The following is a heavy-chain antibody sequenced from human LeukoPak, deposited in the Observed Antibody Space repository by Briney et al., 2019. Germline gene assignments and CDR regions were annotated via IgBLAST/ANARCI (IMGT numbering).Heavy chain of an antibody. CDR3: ASGGSNAYYLDY. Sequence: SSETLSLTCTVSGGSISSSSYYWGWIRQPPGKGLEWIGSIYYSGNTYYNPSLESRVTISVDTSKNQFSLKLSSVTAADTAVYYCASGGSNAYYLDYWGQGTLVTVSS. V-gene: IGHV4-39*01. J-gene: IGHJ4*02. D-gene: IGHD3-16*01. CDR2: IYYSGNT. CDR1: GGSISSSSYY.